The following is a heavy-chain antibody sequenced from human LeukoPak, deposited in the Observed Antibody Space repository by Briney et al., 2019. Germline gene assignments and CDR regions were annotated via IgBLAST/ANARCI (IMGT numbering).Heavy chain of an antibody. D-gene: IGHD6-6*01. CDR2: IGGGDT. Sequence: GGSLRLSCSASGFTFRSFAISWVRQAPGKGLEWVSSIGGGDTHYADSVKGRFTISRDNSKNTLYLQMNSLRAEDTAVYYCARDRLSSSSDRFDYWGQGTLVTVSS. CDR1: GFTFRSFA. J-gene: IGHJ4*02. V-gene: IGHV3-23*01. CDR3: ARDRLSSSSDRFDY.